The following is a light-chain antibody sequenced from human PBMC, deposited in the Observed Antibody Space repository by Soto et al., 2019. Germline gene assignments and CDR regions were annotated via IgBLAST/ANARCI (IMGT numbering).Light chain of an antibody. Sequence: EIVMTQYPLSLPVTPGEPASISCKSSQRLLYSDGNNYLDWYLQKPGQSLQLLIHLGSNRASGVPDRFSGSGSGTDFTLRISRVEAEDVGVYFCMQALETPLTFGGGTKVEIK. CDR3: MQALETPLT. J-gene: IGKJ4*01. CDR1: QRLLYSDGNNY. V-gene: IGKV2-28*01. CDR2: LGS.